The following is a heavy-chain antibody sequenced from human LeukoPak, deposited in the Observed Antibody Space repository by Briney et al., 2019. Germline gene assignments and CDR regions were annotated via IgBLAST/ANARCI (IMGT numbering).Heavy chain of an antibody. V-gene: IGHV4-59*08. Sequence: PSETLSLTCTVSGGSITNYFWSWIRQTPGKGLEWIGYIYHTGITDYNPSLESRVVMSADTSKNQFSLKLNSVTAADTAVYYCARRLTLVRGTLKFHYTGLDVWGPGTTVSVSS. D-gene: IGHD3-10*01. J-gene: IGHJ6*02. CDR1: GGSITNYF. CDR2: IYHTGIT. CDR3: ARRLTLVRGTLKFHYTGLDV.